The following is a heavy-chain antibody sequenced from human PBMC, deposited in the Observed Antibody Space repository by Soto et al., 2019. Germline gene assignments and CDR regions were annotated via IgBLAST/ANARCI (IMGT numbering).Heavy chain of an antibody. D-gene: IGHD2-2*01. CDR1: GGSISSGGYY. CDR3: ARWVVVPAAMDNWFDP. Sequence: PSETLSLTCTVSGGSISSGGYYWSWIRQHPGKGLEWIGYIYYSGSTYYNPSLKSRVTISVDTSKNQSSLKLSSVTAADTAVYYCARWVVVPAAMDNWFDPWGQGTLVTVSS. J-gene: IGHJ5*02. CDR2: IYYSGST. V-gene: IGHV4-31*03.